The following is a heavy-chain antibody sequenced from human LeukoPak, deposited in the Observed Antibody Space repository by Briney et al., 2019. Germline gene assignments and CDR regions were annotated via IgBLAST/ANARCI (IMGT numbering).Heavy chain of an antibody. CDR1: GFTFSSYD. D-gene: IGHD3-10*01. V-gene: IGHV3-13*04. CDR3: ARGGGGTTYYYGSGSYYYDY. CDR2: IGSAGDT. Sequence: GGSLRLSCAASGFTFSSYDMHWVRQATGKGLEWVSAIGSAGDTYYPGSVKGRFTISRENAKNSLYLQMNSLRAGDTAVYYCARGGGGTTYYYGSGSYYYDYWGQGTLVTVFS. J-gene: IGHJ4*02.